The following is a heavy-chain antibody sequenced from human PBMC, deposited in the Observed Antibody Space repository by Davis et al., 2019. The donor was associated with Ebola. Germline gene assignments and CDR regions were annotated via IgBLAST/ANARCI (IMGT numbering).Heavy chain of an antibody. V-gene: IGHV4-61*09. CDR3: ARDDLIGFIEY. J-gene: IGHJ4*02. Sequence: SETLSLTCTVSGVSISSGSYYWTWIRQPAGKGLEWIGQIYSSGITNYNPSLKSRVSISVDTSKKQLFMDLSFVTAADTAVYFCARDDLIGFIEYWGQGALVTVSS. CDR2: IYSSGIT. CDR1: GVSISSGSYY. D-gene: IGHD2-21*01.